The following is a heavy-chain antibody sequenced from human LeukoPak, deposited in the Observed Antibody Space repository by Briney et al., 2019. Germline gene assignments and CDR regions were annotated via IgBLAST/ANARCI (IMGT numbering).Heavy chain of an antibody. V-gene: IGHV5-51*01. CDR1: GYSFTSYW. CDR3: ATRIKGYCSSTSCSGFDY. CDR2: IYPGDSDT. J-gene: IGHJ4*02. D-gene: IGHD2-2*01. Sequence: GESLKISCKGSGYSFTSYWIGWVRQMPGKGLEWMGIIYPGDSDTRYSPSFQGQVTISADKSISTAYLQWSSLKASDTAMYYCATRIKGYCSSTSCSGFDYWGQGTLVTVSS.